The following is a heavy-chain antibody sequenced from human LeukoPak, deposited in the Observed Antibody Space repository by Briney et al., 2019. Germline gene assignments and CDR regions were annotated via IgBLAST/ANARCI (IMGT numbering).Heavy chain of an antibody. CDR3: ARGFHGYQLPYFDY. CDR1: GGSISSYY. Sequence: SETLSLTCTVSGGSISSYYWSWIRQPAGKGLEWIGRIYTSGSTNYNPSLKSRVTMSVDTSKNQFSLKLSSVTAADTAVYYCARGFHGYQLPYFDYWGQGTLVTVSS. D-gene: IGHD2-2*01. V-gene: IGHV4-4*07. J-gene: IGHJ4*02. CDR2: IYTSGST.